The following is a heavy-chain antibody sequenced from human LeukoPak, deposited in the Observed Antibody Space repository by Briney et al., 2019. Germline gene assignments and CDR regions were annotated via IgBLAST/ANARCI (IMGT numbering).Heavy chain of an antibody. D-gene: IGHD4-17*01. Sequence: QPGGSLGPSCTSPKFHFHTYGLTWVRQAPGQGVGWGSSISGSGGSTQYAASVQGRFTISRDKSKNTLYLQMNSLRAEDTAVYYCAKDPNGNYIGVFDIWGQGTMVTAS. J-gene: IGHJ3*02. CDR3: AKDPNGNYIGVFDI. V-gene: IGHV3-23*01. CDR1: KFHFHTYG. CDR2: ISGSGGST.